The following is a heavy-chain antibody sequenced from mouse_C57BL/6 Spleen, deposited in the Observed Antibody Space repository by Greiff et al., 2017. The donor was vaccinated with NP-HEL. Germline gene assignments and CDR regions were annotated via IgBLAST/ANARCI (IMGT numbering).Heavy chain of an antibody. V-gene: IGHV5-4*01. D-gene: IGHD2-4*01. CDR2: ISDGGSYT. CDR3: ARSPYDYDGVHWYFDV. CDR1: GFTFSSYA. Sequence: DVHLVESGGGLVKPGGSLKLSCAASGFTFSSYAMSWVRQTPEKRLEWVATISDGGSYTYYPDNVKGRFTISRDNAKNNLYLQMSHLKSEDTAMYYCARSPYDYDGVHWYFDVWGTGTTVTVSS. J-gene: IGHJ1*03.